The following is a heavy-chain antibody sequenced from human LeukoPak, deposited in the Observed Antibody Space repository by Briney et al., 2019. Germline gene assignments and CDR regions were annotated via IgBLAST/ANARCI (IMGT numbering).Heavy chain of an antibody. Sequence: ASVKVSCKASGYTFTGYYMHWVRQAPGQGLEWMGWINPNSGGTNYAQKFQGRVTMTRDTSISTAYMELSRLRSDDTAVYYCARPRGSSGWYGDGFDIWGQGTMVTVSS. CDR1: GYTFTGYY. D-gene: IGHD6-19*01. CDR3: ARPRGSSGWYGDGFDI. CDR2: INPNSGGT. V-gene: IGHV1-2*02. J-gene: IGHJ3*02.